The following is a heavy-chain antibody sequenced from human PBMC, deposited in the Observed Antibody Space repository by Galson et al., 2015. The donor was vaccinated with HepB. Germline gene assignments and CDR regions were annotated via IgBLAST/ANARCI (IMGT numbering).Heavy chain of an antibody. J-gene: IGHJ4*02. CDR2: ISGSGGST. CDR3: AKDPTSGYHVG. V-gene: IGHV3-23*01. D-gene: IGHD5-18*01. CDR1: GFTFSSYA. Sequence: LRLSCAASGFTFSSYAMSWVRQAPGKGLEGVSAISGSGGSTYYADSVKGRFTISRDNSKNTLYLQMNSLRAEDTAVYYCAKDPTSGYHVGWGQGTLVTVSS.